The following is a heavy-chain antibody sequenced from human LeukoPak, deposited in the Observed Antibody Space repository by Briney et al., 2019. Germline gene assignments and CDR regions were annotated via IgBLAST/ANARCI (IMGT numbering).Heavy chain of an antibody. CDR2: IYYSGST. Sequence: PSETLSLTCTVSGGSTSSGDYYWSWIRQPPGKGLEWIGYIYYSGSTYYNPSLKSRVTISVDTSKNQFSLKLSSVTAADTAVYYCAREGVTMAPGNWFDPWGQGTLVTVSS. V-gene: IGHV4-30-4*01. D-gene: IGHD3-10*01. CDR1: GGSTSSGDYY. CDR3: AREGVTMAPGNWFDP. J-gene: IGHJ5*02.